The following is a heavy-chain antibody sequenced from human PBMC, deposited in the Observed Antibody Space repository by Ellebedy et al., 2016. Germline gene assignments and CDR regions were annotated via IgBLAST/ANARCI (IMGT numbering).Heavy chain of an antibody. CDR3: ANLRGSYRYPFDY. CDR1: GFTFSSYS. D-gene: IGHD3-16*02. J-gene: IGHJ4*02. CDR2: ISSSSSYI. V-gene: IGHV3-21*01. Sequence: GGSLRLXXAASGFTFSSYSTNWVRQAPGKGLEWVSSISSSSSYIYYADSVKGRFTISRDNAKNSLYLQMNSLRAEDTAVYYCANLRGSYRYPFDYWGQGTLVTVSS.